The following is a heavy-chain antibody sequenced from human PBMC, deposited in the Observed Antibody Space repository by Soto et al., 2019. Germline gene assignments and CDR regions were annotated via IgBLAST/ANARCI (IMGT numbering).Heavy chain of an antibody. CDR2: IWYDGSNK. V-gene: IGHV3-33*01. CDR1: GFTFSSYG. D-gene: IGHD3-10*01. J-gene: IGHJ5*02. CDR3: ARDRFYYYGSGSQNWLDP. Sequence: GGSLRLSCAASGFTFSSYGMHWVRRAPGKGLEWVAVIWYDGSNKYYADSVKGRFTISRDNSKNTLYLQMNSLRAEDTAVYYCARDRFYYYGSGSQNWLDPWGQGTLVTVSS.